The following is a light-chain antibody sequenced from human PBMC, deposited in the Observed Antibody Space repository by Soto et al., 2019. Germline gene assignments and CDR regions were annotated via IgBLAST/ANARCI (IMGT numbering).Light chain of an antibody. J-gene: IGKJ1*01. V-gene: IGKV3-20*01. Sequence: EVELAQSPVTLSWSPGERATLACRASQSVSSSHLAWYQQKRGQAPRLLIYDTSTRATGIPDRFSGSGSGTDFTLTISRLEPEDFAVYHCQQYGASPWTFGQGTKVDIK. CDR2: DTS. CDR3: QQYGASPWT. CDR1: QSVSSSH.